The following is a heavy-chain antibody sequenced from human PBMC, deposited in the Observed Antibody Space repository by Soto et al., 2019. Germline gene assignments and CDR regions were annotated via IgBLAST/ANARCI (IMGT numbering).Heavy chain of an antibody. CDR1: GGSISSGDYY. CDR2: IYYTGRA. CDR3: ARERAITIPGSRQVDS. J-gene: IGHJ4*02. Sequence: QVQLQESGPGLVKPAQTLSLTCTVSGGSISSGDYYWSWIRQPPGKGLEWIGYIYYTGRAYSRPSLTSRVTMSVDTSKNQCSLNLNSVTAADTAAYYCARERAITIPGSRQVDSWGQGALVTVSS. D-gene: IGHD1-20*01. V-gene: IGHV4-30-4*01.